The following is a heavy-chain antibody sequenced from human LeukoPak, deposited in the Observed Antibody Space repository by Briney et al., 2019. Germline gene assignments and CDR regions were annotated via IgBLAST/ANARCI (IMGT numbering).Heavy chain of an antibody. CDR3: ARNGVVTETTYYYYYGMDV. CDR2: IYYSGST. D-gene: IGHD1-7*01. CDR1: GGSIGSDS. V-gene: IGHV4-59*12. Sequence: PSETLSLTCTVSGGSIGSDSWSWIRRAPGKRLEWIGNIYYSGSTNYNPSLKSRVTISVDTSKNQFSLRLSSVTAADTAVYYCARNGVVTETTYYYYYGMDVWGQGTTVTVSS. J-gene: IGHJ6*02.